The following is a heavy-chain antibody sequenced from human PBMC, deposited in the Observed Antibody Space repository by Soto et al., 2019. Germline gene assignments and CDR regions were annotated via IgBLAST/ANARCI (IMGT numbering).Heavy chain of an antibody. D-gene: IGHD2-15*01. CDR1: GYTFTGYY. CDR3: ATSGGFRRGAFDI. Sequence: ASVKVSCKASGYTFTGYYMHWVRQAPGQGLEWMGWINPNSGGTNYAQKFQGWVTMTRNTSISTAYMELSSLRSEDTAVYYCATSGGFRRGAFDIWGQGTMVTVSS. V-gene: IGHV1-2*04. CDR2: INPNSGGT. J-gene: IGHJ3*02.